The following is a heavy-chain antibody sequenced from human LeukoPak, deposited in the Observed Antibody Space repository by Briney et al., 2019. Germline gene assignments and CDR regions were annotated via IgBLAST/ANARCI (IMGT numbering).Heavy chain of an antibody. Sequence: GGSPRLSCAASGFTFGSYEMTWVRQAPGKGLEWVSYISSSGSTIYYADSVKGRFSISRDNAKNSLFLQVNNLRVEDTAVYYCVRETGWIFDRWGQGTLVTVSS. V-gene: IGHV3-48*03. CDR1: GFTFGSYE. CDR2: ISSSGSTI. D-gene: IGHD2-2*03. CDR3: VRETGWIFDR. J-gene: IGHJ4*02.